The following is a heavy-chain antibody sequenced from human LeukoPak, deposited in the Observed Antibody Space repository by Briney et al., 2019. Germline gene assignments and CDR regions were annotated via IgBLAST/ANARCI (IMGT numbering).Heavy chain of an antibody. D-gene: IGHD4-17*01. J-gene: IGHJ4*02. V-gene: IGHV3-30*18. CDR1: GFTFSSYG. CDR3: AKQHAPTGGYFDY. CDR2: ISYDGSNK. Sequence: GGSLRLSCAASGFTFSSYGMHWVRQAPGKGLEWVAVISYDGSNKYYADSVKGRFTISRDNSKNMLYLQMSSLRVEDTAVYYCAKQHAPTGGYFDYWGQGTLVTVSS.